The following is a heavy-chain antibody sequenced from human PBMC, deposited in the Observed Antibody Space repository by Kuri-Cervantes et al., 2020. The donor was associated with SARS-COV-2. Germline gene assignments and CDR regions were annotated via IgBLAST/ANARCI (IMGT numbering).Heavy chain of an antibody. J-gene: IGHJ3*02. D-gene: IGHD3-3*01. Sequence: GGSLRLSCAASGFTFSSYSMNWVRQAPGKGLEWVAFIRYDGGNKYYADSVKGRFTISRDNSKNTLYLQMNSLRAEDTAVYYCAKDGGDYDFWSGYYTSGDYDAFDIWGQGTMVTVSS. V-gene: IGHV3-30*02. CDR2: IRYDGGNK. CDR1: GFTFSSYS. CDR3: AKDGGDYDFWSGYYTSGDYDAFDI.